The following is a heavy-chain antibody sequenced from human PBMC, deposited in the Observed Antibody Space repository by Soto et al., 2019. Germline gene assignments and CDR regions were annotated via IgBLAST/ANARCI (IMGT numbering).Heavy chain of an antibody. V-gene: IGHV1-46*03. CDR3: ARASVSGRRFDY. D-gene: IGHD6-19*01. J-gene: IGHJ4*02. Sequence: QVQLEQSGAEVKKPGASVKVSCKASGYTFSSYYMHWVRQAPGQGLEWMGVINPSGGNSNYAPKLQGRVTLTRDTATTTVYMELSSLTSEDTAVYYCARASVSGRRFDYWGQGTLVTVSS. CDR2: INPSGGNS. CDR1: GYTFSSYY.